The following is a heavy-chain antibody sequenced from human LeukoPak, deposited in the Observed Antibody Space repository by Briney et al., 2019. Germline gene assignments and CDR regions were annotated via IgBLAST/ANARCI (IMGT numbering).Heavy chain of an antibody. D-gene: IGHD6-13*01. V-gene: IGHV3-23*01. CDR2: ISGSVGST. J-gene: IGHJ4*02. Sequence: GGSLRLSCAASGFTLSSYAMSWVSQAPGKGLEWVSAISGSVGSTYYADSVKGRFTISRDNSKNTLYLQMNSLRSEHTAGYYCAKESIAAAGPFDYWGQGTLVTVSS. CDR3: AKESIAAAGPFDY. CDR1: GFTLSSYA.